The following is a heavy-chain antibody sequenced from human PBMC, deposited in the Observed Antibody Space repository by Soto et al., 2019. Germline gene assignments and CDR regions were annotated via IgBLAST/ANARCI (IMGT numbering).Heavy chain of an antibody. J-gene: IGHJ4*02. CDR2: IYYSGST. V-gene: IGHV4-31*03. CDR1: GGSISSGGYY. D-gene: IGHD1-1*01. CDR3: ARVNSTGSDPPDY. Sequence: PSETLSLTCTVSGGSISSGGYYWSWIRHHPGKGLEWIGYIYYSGSTYYNPSLKSRVTISVDTSKNQFSLKLSSVTAADTAVYYCARVNSTGSDPPDYWGQGTLVTVSS.